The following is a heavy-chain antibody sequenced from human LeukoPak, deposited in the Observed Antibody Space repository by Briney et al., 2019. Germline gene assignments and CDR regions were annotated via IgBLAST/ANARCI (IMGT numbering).Heavy chain of an antibody. V-gene: IGHV3-74*01. CDR2: INLDGSTT. Sequence: ETLSLTCTVSGYSISSGYYWGWIRQPPGKGLEWVSRINLDGSTTTYADSVKGRFTLSRDNAENTVYLQMNSLRAEDTAVYYCARVLSGSWDWFDPWGQGTLVTVSS. CDR1: GYSISSGYY. J-gene: IGHJ5*02. D-gene: IGHD3-22*01. CDR3: ARVLSGSWDWFDP.